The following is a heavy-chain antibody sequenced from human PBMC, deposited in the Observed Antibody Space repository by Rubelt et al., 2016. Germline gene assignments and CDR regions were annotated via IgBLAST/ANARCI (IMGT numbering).Heavy chain of an antibody. CDR2: ISAYNGNT. V-gene: IGHV1-18*01. D-gene: IGHD6-19*01. CDR1: GYTFTSYG. CDR3: ARDDRPGIAVAQVFDY. J-gene: IGHJ4*02. Sequence: QVQLVQSGAEVKKPGASVKVSCKASGYTFTSYGISWVRQAPGQGLEWMGWISAYNGNTDYDQKLQCRVTMTTETSTRTAYMGLRSLRSDDTAVYYWARDDRPGIAVAQVFDYWGQGTLVTVSS.